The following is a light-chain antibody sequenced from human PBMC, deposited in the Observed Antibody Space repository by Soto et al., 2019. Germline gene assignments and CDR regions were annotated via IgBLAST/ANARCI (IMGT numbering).Light chain of an antibody. CDR2: DVG. CDR3: SSYTSSNTYV. V-gene: IGLV2-18*02. J-gene: IGLJ1*01. Sequence: QSALTQPPSLSGSPGQSVTISCTGTSSDVGSYNRVSWYQQPPGTAPKLMIYDVGNRPSGVPDRFSVSKSGNTASLTISGLQADDEADYYCSSYTSSNTYVFGTGTKVTV. CDR1: SSDVGSYNR.